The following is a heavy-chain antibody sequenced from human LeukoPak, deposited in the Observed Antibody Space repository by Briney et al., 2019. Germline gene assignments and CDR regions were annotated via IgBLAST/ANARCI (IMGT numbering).Heavy chain of an antibody. D-gene: IGHD3-16*02. V-gene: IGHV3-9*01. CDR3: AREMISGGAIAN. CDR1: GFTFDDCA. CDR2: ISWNSGSI. J-gene: IGHJ4*02. Sequence: PGRSLRLSCAASGFTFDDCAMHWVRQAPGKGLEWVSGISWNSGSIGYADSVKGRFTISRDNAKNSLYLQMNSLRAEDTAVYYCAREMISGGAIANWGQGTLVTVSS.